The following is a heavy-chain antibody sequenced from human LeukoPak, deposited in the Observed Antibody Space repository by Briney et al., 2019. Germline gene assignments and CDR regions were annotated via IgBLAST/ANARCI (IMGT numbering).Heavy chain of an antibody. J-gene: IGHJ4*02. D-gene: IGHD3-16*01. CDR3: ARNKGGQALIAPLDY. V-gene: IGHV3-48*02. CDR2: ISTTSRAI. CDR1: GFTFSSYT. Sequence: GGSLRLSCAASGFTFSSYTMNWVRQAPGKGLEWVAHISTTSRAIYYADAVRGRFTVSRDNAKNSLFLQMNSLGDEDTAIYYCARNKGGQALIAPLDYWGQGTMVTVSS.